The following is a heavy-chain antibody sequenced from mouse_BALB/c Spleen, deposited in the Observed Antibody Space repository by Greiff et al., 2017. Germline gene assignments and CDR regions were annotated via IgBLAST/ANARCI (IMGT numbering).Heavy chain of an antibody. CDR1: GFTFSSYA. J-gene: IGHJ3*01. CDR3: ASSEFAY. V-gene: IGHV5-9-3*01. CDR2: ISSGGSYT. Sequence: DVKLVESGGGLVKPGGSLKLSCAASGFTFSSYAMSWVRQTPEKRLEWVATISSGGSYTYYPDSVKGRFTISRDNAKNTLYLQMSSLRSEDTAMYYCASSEFAYWGQGTLVTVSA.